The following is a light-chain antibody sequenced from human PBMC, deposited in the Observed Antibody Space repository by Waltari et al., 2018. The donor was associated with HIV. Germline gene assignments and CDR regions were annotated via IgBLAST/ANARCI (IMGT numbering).Light chain of an antibody. Sequence: DIVMTQSPDSLAVSLRGWATITCKSSQSVLYSSNINTLLAWNQQTPGKPPKMLIYGAATRESGAPVRFRGSGSGKDFTLTISSLQAEDVAVYYCQQYYSTPLTFGGGTKVEIK. CDR2: GAA. J-gene: IGKJ4*01. CDR1: QSVLYSSNINTL. V-gene: IGKV4-1*01. CDR3: QQYYSTPLT.